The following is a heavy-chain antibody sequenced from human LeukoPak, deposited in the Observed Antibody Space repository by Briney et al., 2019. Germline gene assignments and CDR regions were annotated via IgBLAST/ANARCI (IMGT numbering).Heavy chain of an antibody. Sequence: KPGGSLRLSCAASGFTFSSYSMNWVRQAPGKGLEWVSSISTSSSYINYADSVKGRFTISRDNAKKSLSLQMNSLGAEDTAVYYCARVYQGVSLFDGIDYWGQGTLVTVSS. J-gene: IGHJ4*02. CDR1: GFTFSSYS. D-gene: IGHD3-10*01. V-gene: IGHV3-21*01. CDR2: ISTSSSYI. CDR3: ARVYQGVSLFDGIDY.